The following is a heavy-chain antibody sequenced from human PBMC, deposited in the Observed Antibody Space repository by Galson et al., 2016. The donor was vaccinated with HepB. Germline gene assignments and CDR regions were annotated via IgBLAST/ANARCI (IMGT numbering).Heavy chain of an antibody. CDR1: GFTFSNYN. V-gene: IGHV3-48*01. D-gene: IGHD1-26*01. CDR2: ISSSSSTI. Sequence: SLRLSCAASGFTFSNYNMNWVRQAPGKGLEWVSYISSSSSTIYYADSVKGRFTVSRDNAKNSLYLQMNSLRAEDTAVYYYPRRHGSATGPSFDYWGQGTLVIVSS. J-gene: IGHJ4*02. CDR3: PRRHGSATGPSFDY.